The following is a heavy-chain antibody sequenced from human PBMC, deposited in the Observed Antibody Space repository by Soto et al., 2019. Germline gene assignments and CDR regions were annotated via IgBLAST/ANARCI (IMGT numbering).Heavy chain of an antibody. Sequence: GASVKVSCEASGYTFTSHYMHWVRQAPGQGLEWMGIINPSGGSTSYAQKFQGRVTMTRDTSTSTVYMELSSLRSEDTAVYYCARALEESKAWFDPWGQGTLVTVSS. J-gene: IGHJ5*02. CDR3: ARALEESKAWFDP. V-gene: IGHV1-46*01. CDR1: GYTFTSHY. CDR2: INPSGGST.